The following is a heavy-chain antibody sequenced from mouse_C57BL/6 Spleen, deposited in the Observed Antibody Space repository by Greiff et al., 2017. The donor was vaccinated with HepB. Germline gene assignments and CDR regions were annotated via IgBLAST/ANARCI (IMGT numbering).Heavy chain of an antibody. CDR2: IRNKANGYTT. V-gene: IGHV7-3*01. CDR3: ARYIYYEYDDYAMDY. CDR1: GFTFTDYY. J-gene: IGHJ4*01. D-gene: IGHD2-4*01. Sequence: EVNVVESGGGLVQPGGSLSLSCAASGFTFTDYYMSWVRQPPGKALEWLGFIRNKANGYTTEYSASVKGRFTISRDNSQSILYLQMNALRAEDSATYYGARYIYYEYDDYAMDYWGQGTSVTVSS.